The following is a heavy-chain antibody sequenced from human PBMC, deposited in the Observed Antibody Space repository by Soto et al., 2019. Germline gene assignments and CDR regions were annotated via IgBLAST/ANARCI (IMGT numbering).Heavy chain of an antibody. J-gene: IGHJ4*02. CDR1: GFTFSSYA. CDR2: ISGSGGST. CDR3: ANSDYYDSSGYPTLYFDY. V-gene: IGHV3-23*01. Sequence: PGGSLRLSCAASGFTFSSYAMSWVRQAPGKGLEWVSAISGSGGSTYYADSVKGRFTISRDNSKNTLYLQMNSLRAEDTAVYYCANSDYYDSSGYPTLYFDYWGQGTLVTVSS. D-gene: IGHD3-22*01.